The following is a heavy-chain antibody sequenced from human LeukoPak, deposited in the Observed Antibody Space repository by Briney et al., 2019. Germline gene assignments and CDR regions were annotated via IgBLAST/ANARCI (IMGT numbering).Heavy chain of an antibody. D-gene: IGHD6-13*01. V-gene: IGHV3-23*01. J-gene: IGHJ4*02. CDR2: ISGSGGST. Sequence: GGSLRLSCAASGFTFSSYAMSWVRQAPGKGLEWVSAISGSGGSTYYADSVKGRFTISRDNSKNTLYLQMNSLRAEDTAVYYCAKSIAAAGTHDYFDYWGQGTLVTVSS. CDR3: AKSIAAAGTHDYFDY. CDR1: GFTFSSYA.